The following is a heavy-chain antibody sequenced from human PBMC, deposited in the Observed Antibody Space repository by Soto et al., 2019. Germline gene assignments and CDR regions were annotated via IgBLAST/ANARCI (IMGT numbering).Heavy chain of an antibody. CDR3: ARNTMGAMMDAFDI. CDR2: IWYDGSNQ. Sequence: QVHLVESGGGVVQPGRSLRRSCATSGFTFSSYGMHWVRQAPGKGLEWVAVIWYDGSNQYYADSVKGRFTISRDNFKNSLYMEMKSRRAEATAVYYCARNTMGAMMDAFDIWGQGTMVTVCS. J-gene: IGHJ3*02. V-gene: IGHV3-33*01. CDR1: GFTFSSYG. D-gene: IGHD1-26*01.